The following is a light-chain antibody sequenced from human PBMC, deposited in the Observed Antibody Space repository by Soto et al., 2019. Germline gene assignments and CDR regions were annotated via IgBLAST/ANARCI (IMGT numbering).Light chain of an antibody. CDR1: SSDVGGYNY. J-gene: IGLJ1*01. CDR3: SSYTSSSTRG. V-gene: IGLV2-14*01. Sequence: QSALTQPASVSGSPGQSITISCTGTSSDVGGYNYVSWYQQHPGKAPKLMIYEVSNRPSGVSNRFSGSKSGNTASLTISGLRAEDEADYYCSSYTSSSTRGFGTGTKVTVL. CDR2: EVS.